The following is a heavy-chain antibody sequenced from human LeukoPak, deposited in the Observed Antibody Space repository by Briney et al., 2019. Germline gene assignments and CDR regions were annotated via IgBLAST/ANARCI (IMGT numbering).Heavy chain of an antibody. D-gene: IGHD5-18*01. J-gene: IGHJ4*02. CDR3: ARGNSYGTFDY. Sequence: SETLSLTCAVYGGSFSGYYWSWIRQPPGKGLEWIGEINHSGSTNYNPSLKSRVTISVDTSKNQFSLKLSSVTAADTAVCYCARGNSYGTFDYWGQGTLVTVSS. CDR1: GGSFSGYY. CDR2: INHSGST. V-gene: IGHV4-34*01.